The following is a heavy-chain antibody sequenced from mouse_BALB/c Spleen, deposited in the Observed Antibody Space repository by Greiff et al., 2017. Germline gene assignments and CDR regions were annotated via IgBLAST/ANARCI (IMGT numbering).Heavy chain of an antibody. J-gene: IGHJ4*01. CDR3: ARNYGYTYAMDY. V-gene: IGHV5-17*02. CDR2: ISSGSSTI. CDR1: GFTFSSFG. Sequence: EVKLVESGGGLVQPGGSRKLSCAASGFTFSSFGMHWVRQAPEKGLEWVAYISSGSSTIYYADTVKGRFTISRDNPKNTLFLQMTSLRSEDTAMYYCARNYGYTYAMDYWGQGTSVTVSS. D-gene: IGHD1-2*01.